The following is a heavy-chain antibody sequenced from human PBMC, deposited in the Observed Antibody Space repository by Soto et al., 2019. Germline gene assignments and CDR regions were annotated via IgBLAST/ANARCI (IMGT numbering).Heavy chain of an antibody. D-gene: IGHD6-19*01. CDR1: GYTFTNYG. J-gene: IGHJ4*02. Sequence: QVQLLVQSGSEVKKPGASVKVSCQASGYTFTNYGISWVRQAPGQGLEWMGWVSGYNGNTNYAQKLRGRVTMTTDTSTSTAYMELRTLRSDGTAVYYCARDEGSHGFDSWGQGTLVTVSS. CDR3: ARDEGSHGFDS. CDR2: VSGYNGNT. V-gene: IGHV1-18*04.